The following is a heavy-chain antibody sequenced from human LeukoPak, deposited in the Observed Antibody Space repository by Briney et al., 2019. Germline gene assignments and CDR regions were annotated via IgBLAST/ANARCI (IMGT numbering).Heavy chain of an antibody. J-gene: IGHJ6*02. V-gene: IGHV3-23*01. CDR1: GFTFSSYA. Sequence: PGASLRLSCAASGFTFSSYAMSWVRQAPGKVLDWVSAISGSGGSTYYADSVKGRFTISRDNSKNTLYLQMNSLRGEDTAVYYCAKALDGSAHYYYGMDVWGQGTTVTVSS. CDR2: ISGSGGST. CDR3: AKALDGSAHYYYGMDV. D-gene: IGHD3-10*01.